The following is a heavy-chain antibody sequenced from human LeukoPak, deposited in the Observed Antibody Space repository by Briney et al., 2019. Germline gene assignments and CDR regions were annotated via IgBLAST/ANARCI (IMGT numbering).Heavy chain of an antibody. CDR2: IGLSGGTT. J-gene: IGHJ4*02. Sequence: PGGSLRLSCAASGFTFSSYAMSWVRQAPGKGLEWVSSIGLSGGTTYYADSVKGRFTISRGNSKNTLFLQMNSLRTEDTTVYYCAKSGQFDTWGERTPGTVSS. V-gene: IGHV3-23*01. D-gene: IGHD1-14*01. CDR1: GFTFSSYA. CDR3: AKSGQFDT.